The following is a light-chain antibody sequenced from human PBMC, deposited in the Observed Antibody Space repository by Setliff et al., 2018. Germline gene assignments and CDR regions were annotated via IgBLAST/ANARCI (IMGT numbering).Light chain of an antibody. J-gene: IGLJ1*01. CDR1: SSDVGGYNY. CDR2: DVS. CDR3: SSYTSSSTQV. Sequence: QSALAQPASVSGSPGLSITISCTGTSSDVGGYNYVSWYQQHPDKAPKLMIFDVSNRPSGVSNRFSGSKSGNTASLTISGLQAEDEADYYCSSYTSSSTQVFGTGTKVTVL. V-gene: IGLV2-14*03.